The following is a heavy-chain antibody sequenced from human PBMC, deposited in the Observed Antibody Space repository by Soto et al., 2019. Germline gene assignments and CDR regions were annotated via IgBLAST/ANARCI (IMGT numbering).Heavy chain of an antibody. CDR1: GGSISSGGYS. Sequence: PAETLSLTCAVSGGSISSGGYSWSWIRQPPGKGLEWIGYIYHSGSTYYNPSLKSRVTISVDRSKNQFSLKLSSVTAADTAVYYCARGYSYGYNYFDYWGQGTLVTVSS. V-gene: IGHV4-30-2*01. J-gene: IGHJ4*02. CDR3: ARGYSYGYNYFDY. D-gene: IGHD5-18*01. CDR2: IYHSGST.